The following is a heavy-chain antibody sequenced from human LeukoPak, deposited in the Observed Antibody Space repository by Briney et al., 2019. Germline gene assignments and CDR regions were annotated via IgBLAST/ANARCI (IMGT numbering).Heavy chain of an antibody. V-gene: IGHV4-34*01. CDR2: INHSGST. Sequence: PSETLSLTCAVYGGSFSGYYWSWIRQPPGKGLEWIGEINHSGSTNYNPSLKSRVTISVDTSKNQFSLKLSSVTAADTAVYYCARTTVVTRWFDPWGQGTLVTVFS. CDR1: GGSFSGYY. CDR3: ARTTVVTRWFDP. D-gene: IGHD4-23*01. J-gene: IGHJ5*02.